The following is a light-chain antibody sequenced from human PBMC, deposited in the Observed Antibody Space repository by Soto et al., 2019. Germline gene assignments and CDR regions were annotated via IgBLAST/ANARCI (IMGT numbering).Light chain of an antibody. Sequence: ALTQPASVSGSPGQSITISCTGTSSNVGNFNVVSWYQQHPGKAPKVIIYDVSERPSGVSHRFSGSKSGNTATLTISGLQAEDEADYYCCSYAGSGTNVFGTGTKVTVL. CDR2: DVS. CDR3: CSYAGSGTNV. J-gene: IGLJ1*01. V-gene: IGLV2-23*02. CDR1: SSNVGNFNV.